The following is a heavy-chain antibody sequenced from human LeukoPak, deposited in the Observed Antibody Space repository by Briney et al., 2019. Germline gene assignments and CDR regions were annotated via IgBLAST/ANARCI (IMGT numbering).Heavy chain of an antibody. Sequence: GGSLRLSCAASGFTFSSYSMNWVRQAPGKGLEWVSSISSSSSYIYYADSVKGRFTISRDNAKNSLDLQMNSLRAEDTAVYYCASIAVADDFDYWGQGTLVTVSS. V-gene: IGHV3-21*01. J-gene: IGHJ4*02. CDR2: ISSSSSYI. CDR1: GFTFSSYS. D-gene: IGHD6-19*01. CDR3: ASIAVADDFDY.